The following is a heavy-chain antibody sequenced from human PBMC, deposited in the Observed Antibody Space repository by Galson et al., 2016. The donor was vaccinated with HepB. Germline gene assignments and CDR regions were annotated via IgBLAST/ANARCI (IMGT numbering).Heavy chain of an antibody. CDR2: TSTYNRNT. V-gene: IGHV1-18*01. J-gene: IGHJ5*02. CDR1: GYTFSSYG. Sequence: SVKVSCKASGYTFSSYGVTWVRQAPGQGLEWVGWTSTYNRNTNYAQKFHGRVTMTTDTSTSTVYMDLRSLRSDDTAMYYCARREVGLGWFDPWGQGTLVTVSS. D-gene: IGHD6-19*01. CDR3: ARREVGLGWFDP.